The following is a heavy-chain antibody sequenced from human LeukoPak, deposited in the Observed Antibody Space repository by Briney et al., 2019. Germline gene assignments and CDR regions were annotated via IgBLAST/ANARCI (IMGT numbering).Heavy chain of an antibody. V-gene: IGHV3-30*02. J-gene: IGHJ4*02. CDR1: GFTFSSYG. CDR3: AKHHYRAAAGTDDY. CDR2: IRYDGSNK. D-gene: IGHD6-13*01. Sequence: GGSLRLSCAASGFTFSSYGMHWVRQAPGKGVEWVAFIRYDGSNKYYADSVKGRFTISRDNSKNTLYLQMNSLRAEDTAVYYCAKHHYRAAAGTDDYWGQGTLVTVSS.